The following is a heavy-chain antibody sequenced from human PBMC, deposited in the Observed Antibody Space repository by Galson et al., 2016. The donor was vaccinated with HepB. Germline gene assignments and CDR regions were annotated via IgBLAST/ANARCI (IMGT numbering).Heavy chain of an antibody. V-gene: IGHV1-69*04. CDR1: GGTLSNYA. D-gene: IGHD4-17*01. CDR2: IIPLFGIV. Sequence: SVKVSCKASGGTLSNYAINWLRQAPGQGPEWMGRIIPLFGIVNYAQKFQGRVTITADKSTSTAYMELSSLGSEDTAVYYCARAGGDYETYYFDNWGQGTLVTVSS. CDR3: ARAGGDYETYYFDN. J-gene: IGHJ4*02.